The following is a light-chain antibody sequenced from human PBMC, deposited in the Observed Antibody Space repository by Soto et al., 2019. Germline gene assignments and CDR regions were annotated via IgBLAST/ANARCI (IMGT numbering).Light chain of an antibody. CDR1: SGHSSYI. CDR3: KTWDSNTQV. J-gene: IGLJ1*01. Sequence: QPVLTQSSSASASLGSSVKLTCTLSSGHSSYIIAWHQQQPGKAPRYLMKLEGSGSYNKGSGLPDRFSGSSSGADRYLTISNLQFEDEADYYCKTWDSNTQVFGTGTKLTVL. CDR2: LEGSGSY. V-gene: IGLV4-60*02.